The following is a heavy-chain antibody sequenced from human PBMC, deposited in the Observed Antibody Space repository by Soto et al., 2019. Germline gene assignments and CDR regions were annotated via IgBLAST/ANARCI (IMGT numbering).Heavy chain of an antibody. D-gene: IGHD4-17*01. CDR3: AYMSNYDDYVLSFFDQ. J-gene: IGHJ4*02. V-gene: IGHV2-5*02. CDR2: IYWDDDK. CDR1: GFSLTGSEVG. Sequence: QITLEESGPTLVRPTQTLTLTCSFSGFSLTGSEVGVAWIRQPPGKALEWLGIIYWDDDKRYSPSLKTRLDISKGTSKNQVVLTMTNMEAVDAGTYYCAYMSNYDDYVLSFFDQWGQGTPVTVSS.